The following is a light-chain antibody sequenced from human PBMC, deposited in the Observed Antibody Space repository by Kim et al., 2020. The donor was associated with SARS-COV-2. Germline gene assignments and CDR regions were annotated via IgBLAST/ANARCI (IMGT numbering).Light chain of an antibody. CDR3: QSYDSSVVL. CDR2: DNG. CDR1: SSNNGAGYD. J-gene: IGLJ2*01. V-gene: IGLV1-40*01. Sequence: GQRVAISCTGSSSNNGAGYDVHRYQQLPGTAPKLLNDDNGNRPSGVPDRFSGSKSGTSASLVIIGLQAEDEADYYCQSYDSSVVLFGGGTQLTVL.